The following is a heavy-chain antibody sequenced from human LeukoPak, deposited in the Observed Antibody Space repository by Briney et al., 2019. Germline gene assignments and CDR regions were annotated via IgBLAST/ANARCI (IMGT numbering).Heavy chain of an antibody. J-gene: IGHJ1*01. CDR1: GFTFSSYA. Sequence: PGGSLRLSCAASGFTFSSYAMSWVRQAPGKGLEWVSAISGSGGSTYYADSVKGRFTISRDNSKNTLYLQMNSLRAEDTAVYYCAKAEGYCSSTSCYPTTRYFQHWGQGTLVTVSS. V-gene: IGHV3-23*01. D-gene: IGHD2-2*01. CDR3: AKAEGYCSSTSCYPTTRYFQH. CDR2: ISGSGGST.